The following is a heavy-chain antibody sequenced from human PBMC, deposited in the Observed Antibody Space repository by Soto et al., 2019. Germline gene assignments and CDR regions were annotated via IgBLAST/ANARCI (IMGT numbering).Heavy chain of an antibody. D-gene: IGHD6-19*01. J-gene: IGHJ4*02. V-gene: IGHV3-33*01. CDR1: GFIFSNYG. CDR3: ARDLGWAFDS. Sequence: PGGSLRLSCAASGFIFSNYGMHWVRQAPGKGLEWVAVIWYDGSKKYYADSVRGRFTVSRDNSKNMLVLQMDSLTDEDTAVYYCARDLGWAFDSWGQGTLVTVSS. CDR2: IWYDGSKK.